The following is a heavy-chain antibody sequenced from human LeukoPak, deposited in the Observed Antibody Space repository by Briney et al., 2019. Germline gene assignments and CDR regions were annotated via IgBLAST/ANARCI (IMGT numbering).Heavy chain of an antibody. J-gene: IGHJ4*02. V-gene: IGHV3-7*01. Sequence: GGSLRLSCTASGFTFSSYWMSWDRQAPGKGLEWVANIKKDGSEKYYVDSVKGRFTISRDNAKTSLYLQMNSLRAEDTAVYYCARHLSGVTGYTYGRGIDYWGQGTLVTVSS. CDR2: IKKDGSEK. CDR1: GFTFSSYW. D-gene: IGHD5-18*01. CDR3: ARHLSGVTGYTYGRGIDY.